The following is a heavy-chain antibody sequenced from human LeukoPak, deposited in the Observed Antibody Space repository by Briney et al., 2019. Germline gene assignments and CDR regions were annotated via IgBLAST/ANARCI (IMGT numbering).Heavy chain of an antibody. J-gene: IGHJ4*02. CDR2: ISWNSGSI. V-gene: IGHV3-9*01. CDR1: GFTFDDYA. Sequence: GGSLRLSCAASGFTFDDYAMHWVRQAPGKGLEWVSGISWNSGSIGYADSVKGRFTISRDNAKNSLYLQMNSLRAEDTALYYCAKDMSPQYSSSWYFDYWGQGTLVTVSS. D-gene: IGHD6-13*01. CDR3: AKDMSPQYSSSWYFDY.